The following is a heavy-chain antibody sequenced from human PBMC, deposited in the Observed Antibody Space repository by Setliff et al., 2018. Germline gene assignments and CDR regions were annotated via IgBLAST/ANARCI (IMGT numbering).Heavy chain of an antibody. CDR1: GYNFTSYW. J-gene: IGHJ3*02. CDR3: ARRNTAMVYGFDI. V-gene: IGHV5-51*01. CDR2: IYPGDSDT. D-gene: IGHD5-18*01. Sequence: PGESLKISCKGSGYNFTSYWIGWVRQMPGKGLEWMGIIYPGDSDTRYSPSFQGQVTISADKSISTAYLQWSSLKASDTAMYYCARRNTAMVYGFDIWGQGTMVTVSS.